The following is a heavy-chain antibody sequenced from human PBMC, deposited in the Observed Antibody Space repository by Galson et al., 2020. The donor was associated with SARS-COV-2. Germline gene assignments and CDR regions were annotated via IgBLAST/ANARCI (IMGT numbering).Heavy chain of an antibody. V-gene: IGHV3-33*01. D-gene: IGHD6-19*01. Sequence: GESLQIPCAASGFTFSDHAIHWVRQAPGKGLEWVAQLFFDGSDKYYGDSVKGRFTISRDSSKNMAYLQMNNLKVDDTAVYYCARDSQLSSGWAFDYWGQGTLVTVSS. J-gene: IGHJ4*02. CDR2: LFFDGSDK. CDR1: GFTFSDHA. CDR3: ARDSQLSSGWAFDY.